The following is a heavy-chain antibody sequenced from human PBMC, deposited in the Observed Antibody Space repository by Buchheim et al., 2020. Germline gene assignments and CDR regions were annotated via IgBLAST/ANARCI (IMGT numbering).Heavy chain of an antibody. CDR1: GFTFSSYG. V-gene: IGHV3-30*18. Sequence: QVQLVESGGGVVQPGRSLRLSCAASGFTFSSYGMHWVRQAPGKGLEWVAVISYDGSNKYYADSVKGRFTISRDNSKNTLYLQMNSLRAEDTAVYYCAKDPQASGDFWSGYSVDYWGQGT. CDR2: ISYDGSNK. J-gene: IGHJ4*02. CDR3: AKDPQASGDFWSGYSVDY. D-gene: IGHD3-3*01.